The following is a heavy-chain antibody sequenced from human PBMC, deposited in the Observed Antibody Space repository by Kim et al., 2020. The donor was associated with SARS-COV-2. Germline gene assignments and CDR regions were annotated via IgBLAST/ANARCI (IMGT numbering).Heavy chain of an antibody. CDR3: TKDLNKGGADV. J-gene: IGHJ6*02. CDR1: GFSLDDYA. CDR2: IYWYSDRI. V-gene: IGHV3-9*01. Sequence: GGSLRLSCTASGFSLDDYAMHWVRQAPGRGLEWVSGIYWYSDRIDYADSVKGRFTISRDNAKNSLYLQMNSLIVEDTALYYCTKDLNKGGADVWGQGTTVIVSS. D-gene: IGHD3-16*01.